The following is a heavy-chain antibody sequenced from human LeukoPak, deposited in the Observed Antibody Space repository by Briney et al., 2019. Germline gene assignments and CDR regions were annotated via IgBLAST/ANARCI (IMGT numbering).Heavy chain of an antibody. Sequence: GGSLRLSCAASGFTFSSYAMHWVRQAPGKGLEWVAVISYDGSNKYYADSVKGRFTISRDNSKNTLYLQMNSLRAEVTAVYYCARGGRRYSSSWYRGNWGQGTLVTVSS. CDR1: GFTFSSYA. CDR3: ARGGRRYSSSWYRGN. V-gene: IGHV3-30*01. CDR2: ISYDGSNK. D-gene: IGHD6-13*01. J-gene: IGHJ4*02.